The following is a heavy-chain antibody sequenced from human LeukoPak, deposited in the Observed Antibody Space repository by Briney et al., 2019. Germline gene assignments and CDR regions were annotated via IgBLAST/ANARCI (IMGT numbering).Heavy chain of an antibody. V-gene: IGHV4-4*07. D-gene: IGHD1-20*01. CDR3: ARDNWNPNNWFDP. CDR1: GGSIGSYY. J-gene: IGHJ5*02. CDR2: TYTSGST. Sequence: PSETLSLTCTVSGGSIGSYYWSWIRQPAGKGLEWIGRTYTSGSTNYNPSLKSRVTMSVDTSKNQFSLKLSSVTAADTAVYYCARDNWNPNNWFDPWGQGTLVTVSS.